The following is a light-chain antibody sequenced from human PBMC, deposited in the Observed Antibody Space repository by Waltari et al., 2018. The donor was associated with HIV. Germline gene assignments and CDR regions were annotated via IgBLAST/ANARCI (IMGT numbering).Light chain of an antibody. CDR1: SSNIGTGYD. Sequence: QSVLTQPPPESGAPGPRVTIPCRGSSSNIGTGYDVHWYPQLPGTAPKLLIYANSNRPSGVPDRFSGSKSGTSASLAITGLQAEDEADYYCQSYDSSLSGWVFGGGTKLTVL. V-gene: IGLV1-40*01. J-gene: IGLJ3*02. CDR2: ANS. CDR3: QSYDSSLSGWV.